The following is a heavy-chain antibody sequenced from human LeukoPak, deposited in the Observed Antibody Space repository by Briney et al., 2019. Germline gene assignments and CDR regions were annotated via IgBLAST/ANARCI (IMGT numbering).Heavy chain of an antibody. CDR3: ARDGAYIVTGVGNGMDV. V-gene: IGHV1-3*01. CDR1: GYTFTSYA. J-gene: IGHJ6*02. CDR2: INAGNGNT. D-gene: IGHD2/OR15-2a*01. Sequence: GASVKVSCKASGYTFTSYAMHWVRQAPGQRLEWMGWINAGNGNTKYSQKFQGRVTITRDTSASTAYMELSSLRSEDTAVYYCARDGAYIVTGVGNGMDVWGQGTTVTVSS.